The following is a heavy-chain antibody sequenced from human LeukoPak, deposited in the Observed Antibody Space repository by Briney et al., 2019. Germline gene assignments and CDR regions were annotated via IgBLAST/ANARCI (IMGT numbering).Heavy chain of an antibody. D-gene: IGHD2-2*01. CDR3: AVRYCSSTSCAREDWWFDP. V-gene: IGHV1-69*01. Sequence: SVKVSCKASGGTFSSYAISWVRQAPGQGREWMGGIIPIFGTANYAQKFQGRVTITADESTSTAYMELSSLRSEDTAVYYCAVRYCSSTSCAREDWWFDPWGQGTLVPVSS. CDR2: IIPIFGTA. CDR1: GGTFSSYA. J-gene: IGHJ5*02.